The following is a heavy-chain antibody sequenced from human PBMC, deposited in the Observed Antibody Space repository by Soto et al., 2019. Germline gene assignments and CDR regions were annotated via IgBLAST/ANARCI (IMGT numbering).Heavy chain of an antibody. CDR1: GDRFTLYW. J-gene: IGHJ5*02. CDR2: IYPGDSDT. V-gene: IGHV5-51*01. Sequence: GEDVNLSCSASGDRFTLYWSAWVRPVNGKGLEWMGIIYPGDSDTRYSPSFQGQVTISADKSISSAYQQWSRLTASDTAIYYCARQGSIANRRNWLDRCDQGTPVTVSS. CDR3: ARQGSIANRRNWLDR. D-gene: IGHD6-6*01.